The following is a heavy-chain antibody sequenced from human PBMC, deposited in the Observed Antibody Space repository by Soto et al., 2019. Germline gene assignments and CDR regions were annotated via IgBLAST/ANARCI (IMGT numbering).Heavy chain of an antibody. CDR3: ARFGRIWLSDGGYHHYYMDV. CDR1: GYNFINYW. CDR2: IYPGDSDA. Sequence: GESLKISCEGSGYNFINYWIGWVRQMPGKGLEWMGIIYPGDSDARYSPSFQGQVTISADKSISTAYLQWSSLKASDTAMYYCARFGRIWLSDGGYHHYYMDVWGKGTTVTVSS. J-gene: IGHJ6*03. V-gene: IGHV5-51*01. D-gene: IGHD3-10*01.